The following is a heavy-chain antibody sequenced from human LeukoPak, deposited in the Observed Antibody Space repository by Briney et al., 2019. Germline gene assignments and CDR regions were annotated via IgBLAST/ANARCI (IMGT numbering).Heavy chain of an antibody. V-gene: IGHV1-18*01. CDR1: GYTFSSYG. Sequence: GASVKVSCKASGYTFSSYGISWVRKAPGQGVEWMGWISAYNGNTNYEQKFQGRVTITTDTSTSTAYMELRSLRSDDTAVYYCARDIIEYSSSSASGYWGQGTLVTVSS. J-gene: IGHJ4*02. CDR2: ISAYNGNT. CDR3: ARDIIEYSSSSASGY. D-gene: IGHD6-6*01.